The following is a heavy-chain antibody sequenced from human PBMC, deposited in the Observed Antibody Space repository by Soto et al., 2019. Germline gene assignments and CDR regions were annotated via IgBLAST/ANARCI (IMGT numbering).Heavy chain of an antibody. Sequence: QVQLVESGGDVVQPGRSLRLSCAASEFTFSSHGMHWVRQAPGQGLEWVGVIWADGSNERYADSVKGRFTISRDNSKNTLFLQMSSLRAEDTAVYYFARERRFGENHYYKDVWCTGTTVTVSS. V-gene: IGHV3-33*01. CDR2: IWADGSNE. CDR1: EFTFSSHG. D-gene: IGHD3-10*01. J-gene: IGHJ6*03. CDR3: ARERRFGENHYYKDV.